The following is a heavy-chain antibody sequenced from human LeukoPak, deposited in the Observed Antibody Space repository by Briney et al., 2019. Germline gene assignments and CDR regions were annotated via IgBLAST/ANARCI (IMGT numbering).Heavy chain of an antibody. Sequence: GGSLRLSCAASGFTFSSYGMSWVRQAPGKGLEWVSAISGSGGSTYYADSVKGRFTISRDNAKNSLYLQMNSLRAEDTAVYYCARSSYYGSGADYWGQGTLVTVSS. CDR2: ISGSGGST. V-gene: IGHV3-23*01. D-gene: IGHD3-10*01. CDR1: GFTFSSYG. CDR3: ARSSYYGSGADY. J-gene: IGHJ4*02.